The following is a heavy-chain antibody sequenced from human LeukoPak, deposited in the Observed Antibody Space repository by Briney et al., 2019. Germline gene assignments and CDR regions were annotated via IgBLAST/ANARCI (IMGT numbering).Heavy chain of an antibody. J-gene: IGHJ4*02. Sequence: GGSLRLSCAASGFTFSSYWMSWVRQAPGKGLEWVANIKQDGSEKYYVDSVKGRFTISRDNAKNSLYLQMNSLRAEDTAVYYCAKDILTGYPSSLTFDYWGQGTLVTVSS. D-gene: IGHD3-9*01. CDR2: IKQDGSEK. CDR1: GFTFSSYW. CDR3: AKDILTGYPSSLTFDY. V-gene: IGHV3-7*03.